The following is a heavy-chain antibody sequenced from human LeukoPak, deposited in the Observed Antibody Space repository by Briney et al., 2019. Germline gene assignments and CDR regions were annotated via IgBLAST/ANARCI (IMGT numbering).Heavy chain of an antibody. CDR2: ISWNSGSI. V-gene: IGHV3-9*01. D-gene: IGHD6-19*01. Sequence: PGGSLRLSCAASGFTFSSYGMHWVRQAPGKGLEWVSGISWNSGSIGYADSVKGRFTISRDNAKNSLYLQMNSLRAEDTALYYCAKGLPRGEYSSGCYDPWGQGTLVTVSS. CDR1: GFTFSSYG. CDR3: AKGLPRGEYSSGCYDP. J-gene: IGHJ5*02.